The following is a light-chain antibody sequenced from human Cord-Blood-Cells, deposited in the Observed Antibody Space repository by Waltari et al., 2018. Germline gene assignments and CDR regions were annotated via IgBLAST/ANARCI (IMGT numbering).Light chain of an antibody. CDR2: DVS. V-gene: IGLV2-14*01. Sequence: QSALTQPASVSGSPGQSITISCTGTSSDVGGYNYVSWYQQHPGKAPKLMIYDVSNRPSGVSNRFSGSKSGNTASLTISVLQAEDEADYYCSSYTSSSISYVFGTGTKVTVL. J-gene: IGLJ1*01. CDR1: SSDVGGYNY. CDR3: SSYTSSSISYV.